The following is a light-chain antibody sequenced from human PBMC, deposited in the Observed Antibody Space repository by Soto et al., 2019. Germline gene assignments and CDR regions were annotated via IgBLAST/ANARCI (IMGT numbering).Light chain of an antibody. Sequence: EIVLTQSPGTLSLSPGERATLSCRASQSLTKDYLAWYQQKPGQSPRLLIDDASYRATGIPDRFSGSGSGTEFTLTISGLAPEDFGVYSCQQCETSPLTFGEGTKVEIK. V-gene: IGKV3-20*01. CDR3: QQCETSPLT. CDR2: DAS. J-gene: IGKJ1*01. CDR1: QSLTKDY.